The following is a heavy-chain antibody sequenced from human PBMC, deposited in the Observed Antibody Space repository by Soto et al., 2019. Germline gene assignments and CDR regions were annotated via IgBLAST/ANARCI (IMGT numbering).Heavy chain of an antibody. CDR2: IYHSGTT. D-gene: IGHD3-22*01. Sequence: QLQLQESGSGLVKPSQTLSLTCAVSGGSISSGGYSWTWIRQPPGKGLEWIGYIYHSGTTYYNPSLKSRVTISVDRSKNQFSLKLSSVTAADTAVYYCVRSSAYYYDAFDIWGQGTMVTVSS. CDR3: VRSSAYYYDAFDI. CDR1: GGSISSGGYS. J-gene: IGHJ3*02. V-gene: IGHV4-30-2*01.